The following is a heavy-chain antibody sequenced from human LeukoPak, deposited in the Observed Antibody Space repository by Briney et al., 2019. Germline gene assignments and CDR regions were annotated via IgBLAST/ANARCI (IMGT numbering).Heavy chain of an antibody. Sequence: GASVKVSCKASGYTFTSYAMNWVRQAPGQGLEWMGWINTNTGNPTYAQGFTGRFVFSLDTSVSTAYLQISSLKAEDTAVYYCARGGYSYGTYYYYGMDVWGQGTTVTVSS. CDR3: ARGGYSYGTYYYYGMDV. V-gene: IGHV7-4-1*02. J-gene: IGHJ6*02. D-gene: IGHD5-18*01. CDR2: INTNTGNP. CDR1: GYTFTSYA.